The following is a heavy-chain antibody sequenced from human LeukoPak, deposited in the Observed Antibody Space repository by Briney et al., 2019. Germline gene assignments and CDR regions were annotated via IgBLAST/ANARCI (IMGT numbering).Heavy chain of an antibody. CDR2: INPNSGGT. J-gene: IGHJ4*02. CDR1: GYTFTSYG. CDR3: ASGEGRIAPRGY. V-gene: IGHV1-2*02. Sequence: ASVKVSCKASGYTFTSYGISWVRQAPGQGLEWMGWINPNSGGTNYAQKFQGRVTMTRDTSISTAYMELSRLRSDDTAVYYCASGEGRIAPRGYWGQGTLVTVSS. D-gene: IGHD6-6*01.